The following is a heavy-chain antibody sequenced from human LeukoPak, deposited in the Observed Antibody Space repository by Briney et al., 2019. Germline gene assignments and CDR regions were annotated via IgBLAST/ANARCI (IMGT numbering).Heavy chain of an antibody. J-gene: IGHJ4*02. V-gene: IGHV3-30*18. CDR1: GFTFSNFG. D-gene: IGHD1-26*01. CDR3: AKGHSGSFYYLDY. CDR2: LSYDGSSK. Sequence: PGRSLRLSCAASGFTFSNFGMHWVRQAPGKGLEWVATLSYDGSSKYYADAVKGRSTISRDTSKNTLYLQMNSLTAEDTAMYYCAKGHSGSFYYLDYWGQGTLVTVSS.